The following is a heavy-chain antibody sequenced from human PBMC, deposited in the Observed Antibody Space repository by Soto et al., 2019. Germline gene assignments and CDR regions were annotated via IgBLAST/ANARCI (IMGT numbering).Heavy chain of an antibody. D-gene: IGHD2-8*02. CDR3: ARGGGVYYFDY. V-gene: IGHV4-59*01. J-gene: IGHJ4*02. CDR1: GYSISNFY. CDR2: IYYSGIT. Sequence: SETLSLTCTVSGYSISNFYWSLIRQSPGKGLEWIGYIYYSGITDYNPSLKSRVTISVDTSKSQFSLKLSSVTAADTAVYYCARGGGVYYFDYWGQGTLVTVSS.